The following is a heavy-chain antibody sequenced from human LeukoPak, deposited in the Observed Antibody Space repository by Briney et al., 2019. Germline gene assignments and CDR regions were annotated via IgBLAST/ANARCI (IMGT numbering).Heavy chain of an antibody. J-gene: IGHJ3*02. Sequence: PGGSLRLSCAASGFTFSSYAMSWVRQAPGKGLEWVSYISSSGSTIYYADSVKGRFTISRDNAKNSLYLQMNSLRAEDTAVYYCARPTVTDAFDIWGQGTMVTVSS. CDR3: ARPTVTDAFDI. CDR1: GFTFSSYA. V-gene: IGHV3-48*03. D-gene: IGHD5-18*01. CDR2: ISSSGSTI.